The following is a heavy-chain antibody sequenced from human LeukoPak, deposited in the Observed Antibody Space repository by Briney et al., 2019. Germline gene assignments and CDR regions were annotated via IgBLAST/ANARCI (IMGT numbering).Heavy chain of an antibody. D-gene: IGHD1-7*01. V-gene: IGHV1-8*01. Sequence: GASVKVSCKASGCTFTSYDINWVRQATGQGLEWMGWMNPNSGNTGYAQKFQGRVTMTRNTSISTAYMELSSLRSEDTAVYYCARAPSITGTTPPGYWGQGTLVTVSS. CDR1: GCTFTSYD. CDR2: MNPNSGNT. CDR3: ARAPSITGTTPPGY. J-gene: IGHJ4*02.